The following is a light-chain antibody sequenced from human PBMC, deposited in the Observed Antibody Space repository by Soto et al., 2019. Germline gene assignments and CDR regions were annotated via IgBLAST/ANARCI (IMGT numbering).Light chain of an antibody. CDR1: QSVAKNY. CDR2: GAS. CDR3: QQYATSPLT. J-gene: IGKJ4*01. V-gene: IGKV3-20*01. Sequence: ENVLTQSPDTLSLSPGERGTLSCRASQSVAKNYLAWYQQKPGQAPRLLIYGASSRATGIPDRFSGTGSGTDFTLTISRLEPEDLAVYSCQQYATSPLTFGGGTKMEIK.